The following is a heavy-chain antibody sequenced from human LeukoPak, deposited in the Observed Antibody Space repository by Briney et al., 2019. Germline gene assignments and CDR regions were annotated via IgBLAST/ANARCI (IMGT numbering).Heavy chain of an antibody. CDR2: INHSGST. D-gene: IGHD3-10*01. CDR1: GGSFSGYY. CDR3: ARGLYYYGSGSYLGAVGYYYGMDV. V-gene: IGHV4-34*01. Sequence: KPSETLSLTCAVYGGSFSGYYWSWIRQPPGKGLEWIGEINHSGSTNYNPSLKSRVTISVDTSKNQFSLKLSSVTAADTAVYYCARGLYYYGSGSYLGAVGYYYGMDVWGQGTTVTVSS. J-gene: IGHJ6*02.